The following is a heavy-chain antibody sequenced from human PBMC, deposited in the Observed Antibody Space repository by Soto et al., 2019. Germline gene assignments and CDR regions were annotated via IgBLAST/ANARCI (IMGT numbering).Heavy chain of an antibody. CDR3: ARDREYYYDSSGNYYYHYGMDV. CDR2: ISGYNGNT. D-gene: IGHD3-22*01. V-gene: IGHV1-18*04. Sequence: QVQLVESGAGVKKPGASVKVSCKASGYTFTNYGISWVRQAPGQGLEWMGWISGYNGNTKYAQKFQARVTMTTDTPTNTAYMDLRSLRSDDTAVYYCARDREYYYDSSGNYYYHYGMDVWGQGTTVTVS. J-gene: IGHJ6*02. CDR1: GYTFTNYG.